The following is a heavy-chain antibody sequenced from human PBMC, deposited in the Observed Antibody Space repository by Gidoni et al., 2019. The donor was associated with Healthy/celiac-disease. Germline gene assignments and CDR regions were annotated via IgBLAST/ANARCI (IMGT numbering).Heavy chain of an antibody. CDR1: GFTFRNAW. CDR3: TTDLNSWYPGSFDY. CDR2: IKSKTDGGTT. D-gene: IGHD6-13*01. J-gene: IGHJ4*02. Sequence: EVQLVESGGGLVKPGGSLRLSCAASGFTFRNAWMSWVRQAPGKGLEWVGRIKSKTDGGTTDYAAPVKGRFTISRDDSKNTLYLQMNSLKTEDTAVYYCTTDLNSWYPGSFDYWGQGTLVTVSS. V-gene: IGHV3-15*01.